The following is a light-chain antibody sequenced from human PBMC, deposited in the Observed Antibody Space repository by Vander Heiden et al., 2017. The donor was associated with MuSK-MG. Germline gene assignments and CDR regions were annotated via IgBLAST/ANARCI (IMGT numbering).Light chain of an antibody. CDR1: QSRSIY. J-gene: IGKJ4*02. CDR3: QQYDRDPPGT. V-gene: IGKV1-39*01. CDR2: AAS. Sequence: IQMPQSPSSLSASVVHSVSITCRVSQSRSIYLNLNQQKSGSAHKLMIYAASSLHREVPLRFSVSGSGTDFTLTISSLQPEDLATDYCQQYDRDPPGTFGGGTKVEIK.